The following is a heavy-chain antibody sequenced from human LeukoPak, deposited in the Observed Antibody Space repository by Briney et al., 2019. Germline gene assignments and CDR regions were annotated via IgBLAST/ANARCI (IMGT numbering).Heavy chain of an antibody. J-gene: IGHJ4*02. CDR1: GFTFSIYA. V-gene: IGHV3-30*18. Sequence: PGGSLRLSCAASGFTFSIYAMSWVRQVPGKGLEWVAVISYDGSNTYYADSVKGRFTVSRDNSKNTLYLQMNSLRAEDTAVYYCTKVHLTYYYDSSGYGFQDNWGQGTLVTVSS. CDR2: ISYDGSNT. CDR3: TKVHLTYYYDSSGYGFQDN. D-gene: IGHD3-22*01.